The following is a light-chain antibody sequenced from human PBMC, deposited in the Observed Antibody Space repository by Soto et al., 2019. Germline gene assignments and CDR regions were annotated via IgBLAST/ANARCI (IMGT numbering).Light chain of an antibody. CDR1: QSVGRD. J-gene: IGKJ1*01. CDR3: QQRFNWWT. V-gene: IGKV3-11*01. Sequence: EIVLTQSPASLSLSPGEKATLSCRASQSVGRDLAWYQQKPGQAPRLLIYDASNRATGIPARFSGSGSGTDFTLTIRSLEPEDFAFYYCQQRFNWWTFGQGTKVEIK. CDR2: DAS.